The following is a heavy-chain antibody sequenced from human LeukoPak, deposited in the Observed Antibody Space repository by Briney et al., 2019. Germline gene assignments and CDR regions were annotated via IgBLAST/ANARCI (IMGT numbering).Heavy chain of an antibody. V-gene: IGHV3-66*01. CDR1: GFTVSSNY. D-gene: IGHD3-3*01. CDR3: ARVLRFLEWFLDY. J-gene: IGHJ4*02. CDR2: IYSGGST. Sequence: GGSLRPSCAASGFTVSSNYMSWVRQAPGKGLEWVSIIYSGGSTYYADSVKGRFTISRDNSKNTLYLQMNSLRAEDTAVYYCARVLRFLEWFLDYWGQGTLVTVSS.